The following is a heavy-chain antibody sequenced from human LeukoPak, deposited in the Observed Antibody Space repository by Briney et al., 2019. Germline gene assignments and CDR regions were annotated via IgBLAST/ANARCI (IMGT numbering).Heavy chain of an antibody. V-gene: IGHV4-30-2*01. D-gene: IGHD5-12*01. CDR3: ASLWGGRWLRLHYMDV. Sequence: SETLSLTCTVSGGSISSGGYYWSWIRQPPGKGLEWIGYIYHSGSTYYNPSLKSRVTISVDTSKNQFSLKLSSVTAADTAVYYCASLWGGRWLRLHYMDVWGKGTTVTVSS. J-gene: IGHJ6*03. CDR1: GGSISSGGYY. CDR2: IYHSGST.